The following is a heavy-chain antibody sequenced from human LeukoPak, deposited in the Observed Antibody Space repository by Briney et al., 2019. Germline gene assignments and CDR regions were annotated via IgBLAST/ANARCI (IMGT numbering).Heavy chain of an antibody. J-gene: IGHJ4*02. Sequence: GASVKVSCKVSGYTLTELSMHWVRQAPGKGLEWMGGFDPEDGETIYAQKFQGRVTMTEDTSTDTAYMELSSLRSEDTAVYYCATEVGVVVGATTEIKNFDYWGQGTLVTVSS. CDR2: FDPEDGET. V-gene: IGHV1-24*01. CDR1: GYTLTELS. CDR3: ATEVGVVVGATTEIKNFDY. D-gene: IGHD1-26*01.